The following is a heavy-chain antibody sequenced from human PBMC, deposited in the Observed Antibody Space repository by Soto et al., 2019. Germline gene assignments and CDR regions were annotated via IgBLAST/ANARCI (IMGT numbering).Heavy chain of an antibody. CDR1: GFTFSSYG. V-gene: IGHV3-30*18. CDR2: ISYDGSNK. CDR3: AKDLDWKDDWFDP. D-gene: IGHD1-1*01. J-gene: IGHJ5*02. Sequence: GGSLRLSCAASGFTFSSYGMHWVRQAPGKGLEWVAVISYDGSNKYYADSVKGRFTISRDNSKNTLYLQMNSLRAEDTAVYYCAKDLDWKDDWFDPWGQGTLVTVSS.